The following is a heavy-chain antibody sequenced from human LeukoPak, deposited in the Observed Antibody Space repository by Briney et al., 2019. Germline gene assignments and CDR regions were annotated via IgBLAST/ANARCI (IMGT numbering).Heavy chain of an antibody. CDR3: AKGRAARGRGNYFYMDV. CDR2: ITWDGGST. V-gene: IGHV3-43D*03. D-gene: IGHD2/OR15-2a*01. Sequence: GGSLRLSCAASGFTFDDYAMHWVRQASGKGLEWVSHITWDGGSTHYADSVEGRFTISRDNRENSLYLQMNSLRPEDTALYYCAKGRAARGRGNYFYMDVWGKGTTVTVSS. CDR1: GFTFDDYA. J-gene: IGHJ6*03.